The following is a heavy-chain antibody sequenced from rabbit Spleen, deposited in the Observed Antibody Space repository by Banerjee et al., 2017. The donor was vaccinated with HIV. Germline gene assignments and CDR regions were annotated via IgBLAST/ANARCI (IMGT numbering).Heavy chain of an antibody. J-gene: IGHJ6*01. Sequence: QEQLVESGGDLVKPGTSLTLTCTASGFSFSSSYYMCWVRQAPGKGLEWIACINAVTGKTVHATWAKGRFTISRASSTTVTLQATSLTAADTATYFCARDAGTSFSTYGMDLWGPGTLVTVS. V-gene: IGHV1S45*01. D-gene: IGHD8-1*01. CDR1: GFSFSSSYY. CDR2: INAVTGKT. CDR3: ARDAGTSFSTYGMDL.